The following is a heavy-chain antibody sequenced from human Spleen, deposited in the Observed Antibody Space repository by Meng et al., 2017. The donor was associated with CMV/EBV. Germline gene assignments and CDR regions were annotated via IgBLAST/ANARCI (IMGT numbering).Heavy chain of an antibody. Sequence: GESLKISCAASGFTFSSYGMHWVRQAPGKGLEWVAVISYDGSNKYYADSVKGRFTISRDNSKNALYLQMNSLRAEDTAVYYCARDYGLGYCSSTSCYKLDYWGQGTLVTVSS. D-gene: IGHD2-2*01. CDR2: ISYDGSNK. J-gene: IGHJ4*02. CDR3: ARDYGLGYCSSTSCYKLDY. CDR1: GFTFSSYG. V-gene: IGHV3-30*19.